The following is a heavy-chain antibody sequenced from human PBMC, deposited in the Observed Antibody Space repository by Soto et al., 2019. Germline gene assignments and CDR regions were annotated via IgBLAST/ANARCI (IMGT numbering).Heavy chain of an antibody. CDR2: INPNSGGT. CDR3: ARVYDFWSGSYYYYYGMDV. Sequence: GASVKVSCKASGYTFTGYYMHWMRQAPGQGLEWMGWINPNSGGTNYAQKFQGRVTMTRDTSISTAYMELSRLRSDDTAVYYCARVYDFWSGSYYYYYGMDVWGQGTTVTVSS. D-gene: IGHD3-3*01. V-gene: IGHV1-2*02. CDR1: GYTFTGYY. J-gene: IGHJ6*02.